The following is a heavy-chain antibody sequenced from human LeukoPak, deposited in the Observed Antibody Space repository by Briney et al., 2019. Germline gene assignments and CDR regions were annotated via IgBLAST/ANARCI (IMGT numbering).Heavy chain of an antibody. J-gene: IGHJ2*01. Sequence: GESLKISCKGPEYNFMNYWIAWVRQMPGKGLEWMGIIFPDDSDTRYSPSFEGQVTISADKSISTAYLQWSSLTASDTAMFYCARRASYCSGGSCYADWYFDLWGCGTLVTVSS. CDR3: ARRASYCSGGSCYADWYFDL. CDR2: IFPDDSDT. V-gene: IGHV5-51*01. D-gene: IGHD2-15*01. CDR1: EYNFMNYW.